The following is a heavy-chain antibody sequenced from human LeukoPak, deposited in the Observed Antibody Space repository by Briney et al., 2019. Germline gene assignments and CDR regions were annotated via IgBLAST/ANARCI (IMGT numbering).Heavy chain of an antibody. CDR3: AREEYSSGWYGVYDY. CDR1: VGTFSSYA. V-gene: IGHV1-69*04. D-gene: IGHD6-19*01. J-gene: IGHJ4*02. Sequence: AVKVSCKASVGTFSSYAIRGVRPAPGQGLAWVGRIIPILGIANYAQKFQGRVTITADKSTSTAYMELSSLRSADTAVYYCAREEYSSGWYGVYDYWGQGTLVTVSS. CDR2: IIPILGIA.